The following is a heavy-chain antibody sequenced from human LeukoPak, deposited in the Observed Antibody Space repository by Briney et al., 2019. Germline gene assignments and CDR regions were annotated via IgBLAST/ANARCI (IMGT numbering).Heavy chain of an antibody. J-gene: IGHJ5*02. CDR3: AVYSTSSGGLDP. D-gene: IGHD6-6*01. Sequence: GGSLRLSCAASGFTFSSYGMHWVRQAPGKGLEWVANIKQDGSEKYYVDSVKGRFTISRDNAKNSLYLQMNSLRTDDTAVYYCAVYSTSSGGLDPWGQGTLVTVSS. V-gene: IGHV3-7*03. CDR2: IKQDGSEK. CDR1: GFTFSSYG.